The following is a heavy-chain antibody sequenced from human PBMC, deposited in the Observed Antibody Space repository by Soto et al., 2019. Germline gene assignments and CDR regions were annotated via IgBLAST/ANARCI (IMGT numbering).Heavy chain of an antibody. J-gene: IGHJ6*02. CDR3: ARDTAMVTLYYGTGV. V-gene: IGHV1-46*03. D-gene: IGHD5-18*01. CDR2: INPSGGST. Sequence: ASVKVSFKASGYTFTSYYMHWVRQAPGQGLEWMGIINPSGGSTSYAQKFQGRVTMTRDTSTSTVYMELSSLRSEDTAVYYCARDTAMVTLYYGTGVWGQGTTVTVS. CDR1: GYTFTSYY.